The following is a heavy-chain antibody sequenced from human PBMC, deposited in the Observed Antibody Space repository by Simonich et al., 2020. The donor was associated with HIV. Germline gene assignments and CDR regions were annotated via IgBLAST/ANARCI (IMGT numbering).Heavy chain of an antibody. CDR3: ARVIFVTSAGFDY. Sequence: QVRLQQWGAGLLKPSKTLSLTCAVYGGSFSGYYWSWIRQPPGKGLEWIGEINHSGTPNYIPSLKSRVTISRDTSKNQFSLKLSSVTAADTAIYYCARVIFVTSAGFDYWGQGTLVTVSS. CDR1: GGSFSGYY. J-gene: IGHJ4*02. CDR2: INHSGTP. V-gene: IGHV4-34*01. D-gene: IGHD3-3*02.